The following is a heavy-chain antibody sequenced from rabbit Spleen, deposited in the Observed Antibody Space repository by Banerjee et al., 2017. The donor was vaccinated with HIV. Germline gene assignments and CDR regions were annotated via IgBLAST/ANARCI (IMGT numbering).Heavy chain of an antibody. CDR2: IYTGDGDT. V-gene: IGHV1S45*01. CDR1: GFSFSSNW. J-gene: IGHJ6*01. CDR3: ARDTGSSFSSYGMDL. Sequence: LEESGGGLVKPGGTLTLTCTVSGFSFSSNWICWVRQAPGKGLEWIGCIYTGDGDTYYASWAKGRFTISKTSSTTVTLQMTSLTAADTATYFCARDTGSSFSSYGMDLWGPGTLVTVS. D-gene: IGHD8-1*01.